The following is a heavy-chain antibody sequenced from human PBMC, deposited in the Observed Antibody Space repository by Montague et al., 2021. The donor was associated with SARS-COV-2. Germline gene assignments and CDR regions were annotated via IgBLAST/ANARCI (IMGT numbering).Heavy chain of an antibody. D-gene: IGHD6-13*01. CDR1: GVSVKNYY. CDR3: ARHHISSMYVYRWFDH. Sequence: SETLSLTCTVSGVSVKNYYWSWIRQPPGKGLEWIGYVHYSGKTKSYPSLQNPISISLDASKNQFYLSLTSVTSADAAVYYCARHHISSMYVYRWFDHWGQGTLVTVSS. V-gene: IGHV4-59*02. CDR2: VHYSGKT. J-gene: IGHJ5*02.